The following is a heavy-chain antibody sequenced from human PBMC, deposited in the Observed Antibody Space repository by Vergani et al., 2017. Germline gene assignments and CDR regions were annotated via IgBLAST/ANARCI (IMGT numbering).Heavy chain of an antibody. J-gene: IGHJ3*02. CDR1: GGSISSYY. CDR2: IYYSGST. Sequence: QVQLQESGPGLVKPSETLSLTCTVSGGSISSYYWSWIRQPPGKGLEWIGYIYYSGSTNYNPSRQSRVTISVDTSKNQLSLKLSSVTAADTAVDYCARADCSGGSCYRTGAFDIWGQGTMVTVSS. CDR3: ARADCSGGSCYRTGAFDI. D-gene: IGHD2-15*01. V-gene: IGHV4-59*01.